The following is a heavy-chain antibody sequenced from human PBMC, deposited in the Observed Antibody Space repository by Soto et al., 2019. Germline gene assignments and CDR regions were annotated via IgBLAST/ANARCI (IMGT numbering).Heavy chain of an antibody. CDR2: INHSGST. Sequence: QVQLQQWGAGLLKPSETLSLTCAVYGGSFSGYYWSWIRQPPGKGLEWIGEINHSGSTNYNPSLKSRVTISVDTSKNQFSLKLSSVTAADTAVYYCAVSFWSGPLDYWGQGTLVTVSS. J-gene: IGHJ4*02. CDR3: AVSFWSGPLDY. CDR1: GGSFSGYY. D-gene: IGHD3-3*01. V-gene: IGHV4-34*01.